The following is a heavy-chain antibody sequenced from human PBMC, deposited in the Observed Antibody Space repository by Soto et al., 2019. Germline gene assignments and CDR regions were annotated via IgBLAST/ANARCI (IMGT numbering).Heavy chain of an antibody. CDR3: ARDDRPITMVRGVSISYYYYGMDV. D-gene: IGHD3-10*01. V-gene: IGHV3-7*03. Sequence: GGSLRLSCAASGFTFSSYWMSWVRQAPGKGLEWVANIKQDGSEKYYVDSVKGRFTISRDNAKNSLYLQMNSLRAEDTAVYYCARDDRPITMVRGVSISYYYYGMDVWGQGTTVTVSS. J-gene: IGHJ6*02. CDR1: GFTFSSYW. CDR2: IKQDGSEK.